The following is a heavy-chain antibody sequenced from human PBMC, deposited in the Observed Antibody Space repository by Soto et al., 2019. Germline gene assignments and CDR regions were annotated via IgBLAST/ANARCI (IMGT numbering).Heavy chain of an antibody. D-gene: IGHD6-19*01. J-gene: IGHJ6*02. CDR2: INHSGST. CDR1: GGSFSGYY. CDR3: ARGGGSAWSYYYYGLDV. Sequence: SSETLSLTCGVYGGSFSGYYWSWIRQPPGKGLEWIGEINHSGSTNYNPSLKSRVTISVDSSKNQFSLKLTSVTAADTAFYYCARGGGSAWSYYYYGLDVWGQGTTVTVSS. V-gene: IGHV4-34*01.